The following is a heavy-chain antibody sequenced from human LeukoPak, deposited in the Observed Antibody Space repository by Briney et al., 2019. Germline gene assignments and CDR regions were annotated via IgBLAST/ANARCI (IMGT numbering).Heavy chain of an antibody. V-gene: IGHV4-30-2*01. J-gene: IGHJ6*03. D-gene: IGHD6-25*01. CDR1: GGSISSGGYY. Sequence: SETLSLTCTVSGGSISSGGYYWSWIRQPPGKGLEWIGYIYHSGSTYYNPSLKSRVTISVDRSKNQFSLKLSSVTAADTAVYYCARVAAAPLRYYYYYYMDVWGKGTTVTVSS. CDR2: IYHSGST. CDR3: ARVAAAPLRYYYYYYMDV.